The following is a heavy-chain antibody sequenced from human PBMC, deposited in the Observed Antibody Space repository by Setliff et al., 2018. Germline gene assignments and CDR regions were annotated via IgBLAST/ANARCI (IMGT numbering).Heavy chain of an antibody. CDR3: ARVGTAGGYYFDF. V-gene: IGHV5-51*01. D-gene: IGHD2-15*01. J-gene: IGHJ4*02. CDR1: GYTFTNYW. Sequence: GESLKISCQGFGYTFTNYWIGWVRQMPGKGLEWMGIIFPADSDTRYSPSFQGQVTISADKSISTAYVQWRSLKASDTAMYYGARVGTAGGYYFDFWGQGALVTVSS. CDR2: IFPADSDT.